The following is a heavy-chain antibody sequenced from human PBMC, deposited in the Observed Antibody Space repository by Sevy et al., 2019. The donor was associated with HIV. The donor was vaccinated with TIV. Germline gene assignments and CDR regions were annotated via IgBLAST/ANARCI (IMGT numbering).Heavy chain of an antibody. Sequence: GGSLRLSCAASGFTFNNVWMSLVRQAPGKGLEWVAHIKSKRDGGTTDYAAPVRGRFTISRDDSKNTLYLQMNSLKTEDTAVYYCTTGGSLFQHWGQGTLVTVSS. CDR2: IKSKRDGGTT. J-gene: IGHJ1*01. CDR3: TTGGSLFQH. V-gene: IGHV3-15*01. D-gene: IGHD3-16*01. CDR1: GFTFNNVW.